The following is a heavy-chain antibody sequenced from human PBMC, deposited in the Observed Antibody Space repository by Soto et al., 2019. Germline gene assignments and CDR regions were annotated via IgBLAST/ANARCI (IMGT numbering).Heavy chain of an antibody. Sequence: GESLKISCKGSGYSFTSYWIGWVRQMPGKGLEWMGIIYPGDSDTRYSPSFQGQVTISADRSISTAYLQWSSLSASDTAMYYCARHGMFSAMTNFFDSWGQGTPVTVSS. V-gene: IGHV5-51*01. CDR1: GYSFTSYW. D-gene: IGHD3-10*02. CDR3: ARHGMFSAMTNFFDS. CDR2: IYPGDSDT. J-gene: IGHJ4*02.